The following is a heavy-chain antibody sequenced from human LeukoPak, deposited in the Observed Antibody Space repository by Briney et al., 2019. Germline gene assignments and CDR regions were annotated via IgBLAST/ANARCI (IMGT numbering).Heavy chain of an antibody. D-gene: IGHD6-6*01. J-gene: IGHJ4*02. Sequence: SGGSLRLSCTASGFTFSNYAMHWVRQAPGKGLEWVAVVIYDGSNKYYADSVKGRFSISRDNSKNTLYLQMNSLRVEDTAVYYCLRSYSSSARPDYWGQGTQVTVSS. CDR3: LRSYSSSARPDY. CDR1: GFTFSNYA. CDR2: VIYDGSNK. V-gene: IGHV3-30-3*01.